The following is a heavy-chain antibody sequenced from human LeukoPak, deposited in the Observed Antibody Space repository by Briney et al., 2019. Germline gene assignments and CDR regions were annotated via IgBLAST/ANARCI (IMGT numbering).Heavy chain of an antibody. D-gene: IGHD3-22*01. V-gene: IGHV3-23*01. CDR2: ISGRVGIT. CDR3: AKDLGRIVVVITLDAFDI. Sequence: GFXXXSYAMRWVREARGEGGEWGSAISGRVGITYYADSVKCSFTISSDNSNTTLYLPMNSLRAEDTAVYYCAKDLGRIVVVITLDAFDIWGQGTMVTVSS. J-gene: IGHJ3*02. CDR1: GFXXXSYA.